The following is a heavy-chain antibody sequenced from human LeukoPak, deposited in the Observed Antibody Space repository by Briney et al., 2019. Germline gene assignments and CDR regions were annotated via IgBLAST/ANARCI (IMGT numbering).Heavy chain of an antibody. V-gene: IGHV4-39*07. CDR1: GGSISSSSYY. CDR3: ARLRVRGYGYGPWEGPTWLDY. J-gene: IGHJ4*02. CDR2: IYYSGST. D-gene: IGHD5-18*01. Sequence: SETLSLTCTVSGGSISSSSYYWGWIRQPPGKGLEWIGSIYYSGSTYYNPSLKSRVTISVDTSKNQFSLKLSSVTAADTAVYSCARLRVRGYGYGPWEGPTWLDYWGQGILVTVSS.